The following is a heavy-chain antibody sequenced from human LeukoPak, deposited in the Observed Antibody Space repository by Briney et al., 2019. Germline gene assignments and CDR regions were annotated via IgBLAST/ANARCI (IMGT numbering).Heavy chain of an antibody. J-gene: IGHJ4*02. CDR1: GFTISNAW. V-gene: IGHV3-23*01. Sequence: PGGSLRLSCAASGFTISNAWMSWVRQAPGKGLEWVSAISGSGGTTFYADSVKGRFTISRDNSKNTLYLQVNSLRAADTATYYCAKVQEMDTILPPFHYWGQGTLVTVSS. D-gene: IGHD5-24*01. CDR3: AKVQEMDTILPPFHY. CDR2: ISGSGGTT.